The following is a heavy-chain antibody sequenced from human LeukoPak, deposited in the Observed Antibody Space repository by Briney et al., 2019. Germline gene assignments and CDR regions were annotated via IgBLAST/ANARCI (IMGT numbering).Heavy chain of an antibody. CDR3: AREGYYYDSSGYSLDY. Sequence: GGSLRLSCAVSGFTFSTYAMNWVRQAPGKGLEWVSYISSSSSTTYYADSVKGRFTISRDNAKNSLYLQMNSLRAEDTAVYYCAREGYYYDSSGYSLDYWGQGTLVTVSS. V-gene: IGHV3-48*01. D-gene: IGHD3-22*01. CDR2: ISSSSSTT. J-gene: IGHJ4*02. CDR1: GFTFSTYA.